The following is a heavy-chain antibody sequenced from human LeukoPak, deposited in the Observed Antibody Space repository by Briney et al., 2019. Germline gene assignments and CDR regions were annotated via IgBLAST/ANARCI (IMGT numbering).Heavy chain of an antibody. CDR3: ARRGSYSVSNLNAFDI. CDR2: INPNSGGT. J-gene: IGHJ3*02. V-gene: IGHV1-2*02. Sequence: ASVKVSCKASGYTFTGYYMHWVRQAPGQGLEWMGWINPNSGGTNYAQKFQGRVTMTRDTSISTAYMELSRLRSDDTAVYYCARRGSYSVSNLNAFDIWGQGTMVTVSS. D-gene: IGHD1-26*01. CDR1: GYTFTGYY.